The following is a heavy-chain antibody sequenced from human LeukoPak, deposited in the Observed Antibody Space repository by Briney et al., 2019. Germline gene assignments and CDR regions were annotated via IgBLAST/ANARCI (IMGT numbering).Heavy chain of an antibody. V-gene: IGHV1-46*01. CDR3: ARDQRYCSSTSCYKYYYYGMDV. Sequence: GASVRVSCKASGYTFTGYYMHWVRQAPGQGLEWMGIINPSGGSTSYAQKFQGRVTMTRDTSTSTVYMELSSLRSEDTAVYYCARDQRYCSSTSCYKYYYYGMDVWGQGTTVTVSS. J-gene: IGHJ6*02. CDR2: INPSGGST. CDR1: GYTFTGYY. D-gene: IGHD2-2*01.